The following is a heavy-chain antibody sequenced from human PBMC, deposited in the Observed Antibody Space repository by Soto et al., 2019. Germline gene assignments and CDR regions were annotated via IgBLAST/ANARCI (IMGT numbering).Heavy chain of an antibody. J-gene: IGHJ4*02. V-gene: IGHV3-23*01. CDR2: ISGSGGST. D-gene: IGHD2-15*01. CDR1: GFTFTRYA. Sequence: GGSVGLSCAASGFTFTRYAMTWVRHAPGKGLEWVSTISGSGGSTYYADSVKGRFTVSGDNSENTLYLQTNSLSAEDTAVYYSAKHLPRWTQGFDCWGQRTLVTV. CDR3: AKHLPRWTQGFDC.